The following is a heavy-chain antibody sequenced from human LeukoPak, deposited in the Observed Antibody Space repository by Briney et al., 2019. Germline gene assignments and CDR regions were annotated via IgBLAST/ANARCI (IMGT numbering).Heavy chain of an antibody. CDR1: GFTVSSNY. D-gene: IGHD4-4*01. Sequence: GGSLRLSCAASGFTVSSNYMSWVRQAPGKGLEWVSVIYSGGSTYYADSVKGRFTISRDNSKNTLYLQMNSLRAEDTAVYYCARYSSSLHPDYWGQGTLDTVSS. CDR3: ARYSSSLHPDY. CDR2: IYSGGST. J-gene: IGHJ4*02. V-gene: IGHV3-53*01.